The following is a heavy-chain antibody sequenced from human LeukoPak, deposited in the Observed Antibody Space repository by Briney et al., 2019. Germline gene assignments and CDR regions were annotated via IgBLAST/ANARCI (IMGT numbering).Heavy chain of an antibody. V-gene: IGHV3-7*01. CDR1: EFTFSDYW. Sequence: PGGSLRLSCAASEFTFSDYWMTWVRQAPGKGLEWVANVNQDGNNKNYVESVKGRFTIPRDNAKNSLYLQMNSLRAEDTAVYYCARILGGDEGADYWGQGTLVTVSS. J-gene: IGHJ4*02. CDR3: ARILGGDEGADY. D-gene: IGHD1-26*01. CDR2: VNQDGNNK.